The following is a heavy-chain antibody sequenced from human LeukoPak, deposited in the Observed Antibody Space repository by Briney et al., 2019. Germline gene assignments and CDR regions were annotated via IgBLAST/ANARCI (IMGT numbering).Heavy chain of an antibody. Sequence: PGGSLRLSCAASGLTFSSYAMHWVRQAPGKGLEWVAVISYDGSNKYYADSVKGRFTISRDNSKNTLYLQMNSLRAEDTAVYYCARAWLTGGSYYAMDVWGQGTTVTVSS. J-gene: IGHJ6*02. CDR2: ISYDGSNK. CDR1: GLTFSSYA. V-gene: IGHV3-30-3*01. CDR3: ARAWLTGGSYYAMDV. D-gene: IGHD3-10*01.